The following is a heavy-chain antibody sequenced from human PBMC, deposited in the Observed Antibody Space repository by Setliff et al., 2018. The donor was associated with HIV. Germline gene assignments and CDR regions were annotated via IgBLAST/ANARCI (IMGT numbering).Heavy chain of an antibody. Sequence: PSETLSLTCTVSGGPISGHYWSWIRQPPGKGLEWIAYIFYTGSTNYNPSLKSRVTISVDTSKNQFFLKLSSVTAADTAVYYCVRGYCSSTTCYDDYYYMDVWGKGSTVTVS. CDR2: IFYTGST. CDR1: GGPISGHY. D-gene: IGHD2-2*01. CDR3: VRGYCSSTTCYDDYYYMDV. V-gene: IGHV4-59*11. J-gene: IGHJ6*03.